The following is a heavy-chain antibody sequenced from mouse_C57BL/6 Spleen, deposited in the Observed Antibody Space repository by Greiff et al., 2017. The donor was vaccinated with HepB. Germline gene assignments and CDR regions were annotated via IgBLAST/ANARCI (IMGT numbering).Heavy chain of an antibody. Sequence: QVHVKQSGPELVKPGASVKISCKASGYAFSSSWMNWVKQRPGKGLEWIGRIYPGDGDTNYNGKFKGKATLTADKSSSTAYMQRSSLTSEDSAVYFCARVDGSSSWFAYWGQGTLVTVSA. V-gene: IGHV1-82*01. CDR3: ARVDGSSSWFAY. J-gene: IGHJ3*01. D-gene: IGHD1-1*01. CDR1: GYAFSSSW. CDR2: IYPGDGDT.